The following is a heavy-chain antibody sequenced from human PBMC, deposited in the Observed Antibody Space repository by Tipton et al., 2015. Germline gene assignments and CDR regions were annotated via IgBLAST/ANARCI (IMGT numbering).Heavy chain of an antibody. V-gene: IGHV3-30*07. CDR1: GFIFSDYA. CDR3: ARSTRITGTPPFDY. CDR2: ISYDGSTA. J-gene: IGHJ4*02. Sequence: RSLRLSCAASGFIFSDYAIHWVRQSPGKGLEWVALISYDGSTAYYPDSVKGRFTISRDNAKNTLYLQMNSLRAEDTAVYYCARSTRITGTPPFDYWGQGTLVTVSS. D-gene: IGHD1-7*01.